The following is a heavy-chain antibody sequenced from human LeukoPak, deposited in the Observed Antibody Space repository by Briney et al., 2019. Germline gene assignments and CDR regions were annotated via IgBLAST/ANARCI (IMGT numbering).Heavy chain of an antibody. CDR3: ARDAHTELGSYYYFDY. Sequence: ASVKVSCKASGYTFTSYAIHWVRRAPGQRLEWMGWINAGNGNTKYSQKFQGRVTITRDASASTAYMELSSLRSEDTAVFYCARDAHTELGSYYYFDYWGQGTLVTVSS. D-gene: IGHD1-26*01. CDR1: GYTFTSYA. V-gene: IGHV1-3*01. CDR2: INAGNGNT. J-gene: IGHJ4*02.